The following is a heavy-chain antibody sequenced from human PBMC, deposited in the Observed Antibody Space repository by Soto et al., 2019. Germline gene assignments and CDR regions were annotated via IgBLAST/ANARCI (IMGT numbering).Heavy chain of an antibody. Sequence: EVQLVESGGGLVQPGGSLRLSCAASGFTVSSNYMSWVRQAPGKGLEWVSVIYSGGSTYYADSVKGRFTISRHNSKNTLYLQMNSLRAEDPAVFYCARGLSRGPPDYWGQGTLVTVSS. J-gene: IGHJ4*02. D-gene: IGHD3-10*01. V-gene: IGHV3-53*04. CDR3: ARGLSRGPPDY. CDR2: IYSGGST. CDR1: GFTVSSNY.